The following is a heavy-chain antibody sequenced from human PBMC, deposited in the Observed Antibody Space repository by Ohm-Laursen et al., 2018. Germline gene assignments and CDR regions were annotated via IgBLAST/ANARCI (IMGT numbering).Heavy chain of an antibody. CDR1: GFTFSDYY. J-gene: IGHJ1*01. Sequence: SLRLSCAASGFTFSDYYMSWIRQAPGKGLEWVSYISSSGSTIYYADSVKGRFTIFRGNAKNSLYLQMNSLRAEDTAVYYCARDTYYYDSPVQHWGQGTLVTVSS. V-gene: IGHV3-11*01. CDR3: ARDTYYYDSPVQH. D-gene: IGHD3-22*01. CDR2: ISSSGSTI.